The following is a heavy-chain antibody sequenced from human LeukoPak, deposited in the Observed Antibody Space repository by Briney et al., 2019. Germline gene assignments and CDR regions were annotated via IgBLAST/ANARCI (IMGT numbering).Heavy chain of an antibody. D-gene: IGHD3-10*01. V-gene: IGHV4-34*01. CDR2: INHSGST. CDR1: GGSFSGYY. Sequence: SETLSLTCAVYGGSFSGYYWSWIRQPPGKGLEWIGEINHSGSTDYNPSLKSRVTISVDTSKNQFSLKLSSVTAADTAVYYCARGPRGEPREYYYGSGRKSPLFDYWGQGTLVTVSS. J-gene: IGHJ4*02. CDR3: ARGPRGEPREYYYGSGRKSPLFDY.